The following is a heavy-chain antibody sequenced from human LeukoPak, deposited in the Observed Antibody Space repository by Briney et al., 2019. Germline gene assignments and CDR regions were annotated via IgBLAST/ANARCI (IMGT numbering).Heavy chain of an antibody. CDR1: GGSISSSNYY. V-gene: IGHV4-39*01. CDR3: ARLNKPGWFDP. CDR2: IFYTGST. J-gene: IGHJ5*02. D-gene: IGHD1-14*01. Sequence: PSETLSLTCTVSGGSISSSNYYWAWIRQPPGKGLEWIANIFYTGSTYYNPSLKSRVTISVDTSMNQFSLRLSSVTATDTAVYYCARLNKPGWFDPWGQGTLVTVSS.